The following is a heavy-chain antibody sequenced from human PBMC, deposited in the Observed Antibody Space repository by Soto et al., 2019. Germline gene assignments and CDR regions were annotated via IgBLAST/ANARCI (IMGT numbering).Heavy chain of an antibody. CDR2: INHSGST. CDR3: ARGRGYSGYDDAYYFDY. D-gene: IGHD5-12*01. J-gene: IGHJ4*02. V-gene: IGHV4-34*01. Sequence: SETLSLTCAVYGGSFSGYYWSWIRQPPGKGLEWIGEINHSGSTNYNPSLKSRVTISVDTSKNQFSLKLSSVTAADTAVYYCARGRGYSGYDDAYYFDYWGQGTLVTVSS. CDR1: GGSFSGYY.